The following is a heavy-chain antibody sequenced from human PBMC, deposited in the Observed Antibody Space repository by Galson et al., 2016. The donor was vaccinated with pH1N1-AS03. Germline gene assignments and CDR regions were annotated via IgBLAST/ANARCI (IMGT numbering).Heavy chain of an antibody. D-gene: IGHD6-13*01. CDR2: IRSKANSYAT. J-gene: IGHJ4*02. Sequence: SLRLSCAASGFTFSGSAVHWVRQASGKGLEWVGHIRSKANSYATAYAASVKGRFTISRDDSKNTAHLQMNSLKTEDTAVYYCTRPGGAAAGTRVDYWGQGTLVTVSS. CDR1: GFTFSGSA. V-gene: IGHV3-73*01. CDR3: TRPGGAAAGTRVDY.